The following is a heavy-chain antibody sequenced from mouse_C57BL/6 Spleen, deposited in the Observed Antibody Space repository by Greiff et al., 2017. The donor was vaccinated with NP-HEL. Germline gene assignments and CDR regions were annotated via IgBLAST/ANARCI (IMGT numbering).Heavy chain of an antibody. CDR2: IDPSDSET. Sequence: QVQLQQPGAELVRPGSSVKLSCKASGYTFTSYWMHWVKQRPIQGLEWIGNIDPSDSETHYNQKFKDKATLTVDKSSSTAYMQLSSLTSEDSAVYYCARGAYYSNLGAMDYWGQGTSVTVSS. CDR1: GYTFTSYW. CDR3: ARGAYYSNLGAMDY. D-gene: IGHD2-5*01. V-gene: IGHV1-52*01. J-gene: IGHJ4*01.